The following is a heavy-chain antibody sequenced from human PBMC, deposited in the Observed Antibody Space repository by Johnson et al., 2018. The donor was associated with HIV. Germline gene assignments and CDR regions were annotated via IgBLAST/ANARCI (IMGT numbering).Heavy chain of an antibody. CDR1: GFTFSSYW. CDR3: ARGNYYGSGSYGAFDI. V-gene: IGHV3-7*05. Sequence: EVQLVESGGGLVQPGGSLRLSCAASGFTFSSYWMSWVRQAPGKGLEWVANIKQDGSEKYYVDSVKGRFTISRDNAKNSLYLQMNSLKTEDTAVYYCARGNYYGSGSYGAFDIWGQGTMVTVSS. D-gene: IGHD3-10*01. J-gene: IGHJ3*02. CDR2: IKQDGSEK.